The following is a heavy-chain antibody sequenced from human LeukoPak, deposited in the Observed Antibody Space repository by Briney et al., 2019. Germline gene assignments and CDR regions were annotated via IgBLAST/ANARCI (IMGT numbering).Heavy chain of an antibody. D-gene: IGHD3-10*01. J-gene: IGHJ6*02. V-gene: IGHV1-69*04. CDR3: ARDRGGLSPLGVIIDSWLPWYYGMDV. CDR2: IIPILGIA. Sequence: GASVKVSCKASGGTFSSYAISWVRQAPGQGLEWMGRIIPILGIANYAQKFQGRVTITADKSTSTAYMELRSLRSDDTAVYYCARDRGGLSPLGVIIDSWLPWYYGMDVWGQGTTVTVSS. CDR1: GGTFSSYA.